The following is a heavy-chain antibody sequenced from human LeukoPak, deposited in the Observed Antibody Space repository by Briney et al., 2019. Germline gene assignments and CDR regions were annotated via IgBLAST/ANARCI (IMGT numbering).Heavy chain of an antibody. Sequence: ASVKVSCKASGYTFTGYYMHWVRQAPGQGLEWMGWINPNSGGTNNAQKFQGRGTMTRDTSISTAYMELSRLTSDDTAVYYCARPITMVRGVRWVNWFDPWGQGTLVTVSS. CDR1: GYTFTGYY. CDR3: ARPITMVRGVRWVNWFDP. CDR2: INPNSGGT. V-gene: IGHV1-2*02. D-gene: IGHD3-10*01. J-gene: IGHJ5*02.